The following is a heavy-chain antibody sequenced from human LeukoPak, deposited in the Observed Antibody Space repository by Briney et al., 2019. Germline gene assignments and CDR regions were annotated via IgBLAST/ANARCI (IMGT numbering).Heavy chain of an antibody. CDR1: GGPISTYY. J-gene: IGHJ6*02. V-gene: IGHV4-59*12. D-gene: IGHD1-26*01. CDR3: ARGPDPGKVGAAIYYYYGMDV. Sequence: SETLSLTCTVSGGPISTYYWSWIRQPPGKGLEWIGYINYIGSTNCNPSLKSRVTISVDTSKNQFSLKLSSVTAADTAVYYCARGPDPGKVGAAIYYYYGMDVWGQGTTVTVSS. CDR2: INYIGST.